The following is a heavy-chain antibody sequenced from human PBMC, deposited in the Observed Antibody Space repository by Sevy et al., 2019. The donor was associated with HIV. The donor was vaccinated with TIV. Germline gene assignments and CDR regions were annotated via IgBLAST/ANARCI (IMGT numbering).Heavy chain of an antibody. D-gene: IGHD3-22*01. CDR3: AKDAYYYDSSGYSMSQWYYGVDV. Sequence: VGSLRLSCAASGFTFSTYAMSWVRQAPGKGLEWVSVISGSGGDTYYADSVKGRFTISRDNSKNTLYLQMNSLRAEDTAVYYCAKDAYYYDSSGYSMSQWYYGVDVWGQGTTVTVSS. V-gene: IGHV3-23*01. J-gene: IGHJ6*02. CDR1: GFTFSTYA. CDR2: ISGSGGDT.